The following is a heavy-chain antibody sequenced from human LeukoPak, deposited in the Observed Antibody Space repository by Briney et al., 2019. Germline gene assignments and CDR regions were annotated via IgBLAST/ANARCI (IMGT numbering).Heavy chain of an antibody. CDR3: AKSGHDFNWFDP. CDR1: GFTFDDYA. D-gene: IGHD2-21*02. CDR2: IRYDGSNK. Sequence: GGSLRLSCAASGFTFDDYAMHWVRQAPGKGLEWVAFIRYDGSNKYYADSVKGRFTISRDNSKNTLYLQMNSLRAEDTAVYYCAKSGHDFNWFDPWGQGTLVTVSS. V-gene: IGHV3-30*02. J-gene: IGHJ5*02.